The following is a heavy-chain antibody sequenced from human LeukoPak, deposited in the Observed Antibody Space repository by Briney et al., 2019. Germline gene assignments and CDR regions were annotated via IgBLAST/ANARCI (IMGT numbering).Heavy chain of an antibody. CDR1: GFTFSSYA. Sequence: PGGSLRLSCAASGFTFSSYAMHWVRQAPGKGLEYVVAISSNGGSTYYANSVKGRFTISRDNSKNTLYLQMGSLRAEDMAVYYCARGQQLVGVDYWGQGTLVTVSS. V-gene: IGHV3-64*01. CDR3: ARGQQLVGVDY. D-gene: IGHD6-6*01. CDR2: ISSNGGST. J-gene: IGHJ4*02.